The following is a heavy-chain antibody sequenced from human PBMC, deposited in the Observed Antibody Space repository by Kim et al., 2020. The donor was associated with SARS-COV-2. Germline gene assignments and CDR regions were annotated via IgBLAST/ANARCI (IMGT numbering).Heavy chain of an antibody. J-gene: IGHJ6*02. V-gene: IGHV4-34*01. CDR1: GGSFSCYY. CDR2: INHSGST. CDR3: ARSTTVTTFYYYYYGMDV. Sequence: SETLSLTCAVYGGSFSCYYWSWIRQPPGKGLEWIGEINHSGSTNYNPSLKSRVTISVDTSKNQFSLKLSSVTAADTAVYYCARSTTVTTFYYYYYGMDVWGQGTTVTVSS. D-gene: IGHD4-17*01.